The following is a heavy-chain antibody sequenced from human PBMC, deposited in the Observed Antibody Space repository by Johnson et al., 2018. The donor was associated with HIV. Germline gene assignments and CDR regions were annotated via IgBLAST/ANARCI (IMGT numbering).Heavy chain of an antibody. D-gene: IGHD5-24*01. CDR3: AKDRRDVYTSLGAFDI. J-gene: IGHJ3*02. CDR2: IKQDGSEK. V-gene: IGHV3-7*01. CDR1: GFTVSSNY. Sequence: EVQLVESGGGLVQPGGSLRLSCAASGFTVSSNYMSWVRQAPGKGLEWVANIKQDGSEKYYVDSVKGRFTISRDNSKNSLYLQMNSLRAEDTAVYYCAKDRRDVYTSLGAFDIWGQGTLVTVSS.